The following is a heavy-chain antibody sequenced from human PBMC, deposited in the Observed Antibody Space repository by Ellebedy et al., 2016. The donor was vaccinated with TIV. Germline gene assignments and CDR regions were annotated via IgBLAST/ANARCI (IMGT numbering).Heavy chain of an antibody. D-gene: IGHD1-1*01. V-gene: IGHV3-23*01. CDR1: GFTFSSYA. Sequence: GESLKISXAASGFTFSSYAMSWVRQAPGKGLEWVSAISGSGGSTYYADSVKGRFTISRDNSKNTLYLQMNSLRAEDTAVYYCAKGRATTGYWGQGTLVTVSS. CDR2: ISGSGGST. CDR3: AKGRATTGY. J-gene: IGHJ4*02.